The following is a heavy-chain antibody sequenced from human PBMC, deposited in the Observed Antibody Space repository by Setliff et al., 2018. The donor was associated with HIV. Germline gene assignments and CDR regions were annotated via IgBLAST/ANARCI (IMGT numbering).Heavy chain of an antibody. J-gene: IGHJ3*02. CDR1: GGSFSGYY. CDR2: INHSGST. D-gene: IGHD1-26*01. Sequence: KASETLSLTCAVYGGSFSGYYWSWIRQPPGKGLEWIGEINHSGSTNYNPSLKSRVTILVDTSKNQFSLKLSSVTAADTAVYSCAREGDSLRAFDIWGHGTMVTVSS. V-gene: IGHV4-34*01. CDR3: AREGDSLRAFDI.